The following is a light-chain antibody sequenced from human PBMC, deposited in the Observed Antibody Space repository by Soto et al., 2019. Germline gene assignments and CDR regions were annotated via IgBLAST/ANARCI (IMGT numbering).Light chain of an antibody. CDR1: QTINNL. V-gene: IGKV1-5*01. CDR2: HAS. J-gene: IGKJ1*01. Sequence: DIQMTQTPSTLSASIGDRVTITCRASQTINNLLAWYQQKPGKAPNLLIYHASNLETGVPSRFSRSAFWTAFTPANSSLQPDDCATDYGEHYNCYPWSVGRGTKVEIK. CDR3: EHYNCYPWS.